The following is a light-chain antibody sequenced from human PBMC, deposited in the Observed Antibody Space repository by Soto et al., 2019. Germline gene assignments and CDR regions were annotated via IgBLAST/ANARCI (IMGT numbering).Light chain of an antibody. CDR3: QQYYSTPFT. J-gene: IGKJ3*01. CDR1: QSVLYSSNNKNY. V-gene: IGKV4-1*01. CDR2: WAS. Sequence: DIVMTQSPDSLAVSLGERATINCKSSQSVLYSSNNKNYLAWYQQKPGQPPKLLIYWASTRESGVPDRFSGSGSGTDFTLTISSMQAEDVAVYYCQQYYSTPFTFGPVTNVDIK.